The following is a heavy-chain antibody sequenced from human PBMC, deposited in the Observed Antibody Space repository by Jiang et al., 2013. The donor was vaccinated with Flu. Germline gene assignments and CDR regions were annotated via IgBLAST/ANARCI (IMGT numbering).Heavy chain of an antibody. CDR2: INPHSGDT. J-gene: IGHJ1*01. CDR1: GYSFTGDF. Sequence: SGAEVKRPGASVKVSCKASGYSFTGDFMHWVRQAPGQGLEWMGLINPHSGDTNYAQQFQGRVSMTRDTSITTAYMELRWLRFDDTAVYYCAALHYDSNRHVDWGQGTLVTVSS. D-gene: IGHD3-22*01. V-gene: IGHV1-2*02. CDR3: AALHYDSNRHVD.